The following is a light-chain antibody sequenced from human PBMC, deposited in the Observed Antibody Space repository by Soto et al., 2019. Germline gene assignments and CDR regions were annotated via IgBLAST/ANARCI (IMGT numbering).Light chain of an antibody. Sequence: EIVMTQSPATLSVSPGERATLSCRASQNVKNNLAWYQQKPGQAPRLLIYGASTRATGIPARFSGSGSGTDFTLTISSLQSEDFVVYYCQQHNNWPLTFGQGTRLEIK. CDR3: QQHNNWPLT. CDR2: GAS. V-gene: IGKV3D-15*01. J-gene: IGKJ5*01. CDR1: QNVKNN.